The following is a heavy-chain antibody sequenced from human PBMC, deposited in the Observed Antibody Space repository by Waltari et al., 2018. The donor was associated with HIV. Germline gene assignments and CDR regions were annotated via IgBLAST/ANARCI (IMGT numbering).Heavy chain of an antibody. J-gene: IGHJ5*02. V-gene: IGHV7-4-1*02. D-gene: IGHD3-3*02. CDR2: INTNTGNP. Sequence: QVQLVQSGSELKKPGASVKISCRASGYKFTNYAMNWVRQAPGQGPEWMGWINTNTGNPTYARGFTGLFVFSLDTSVSTAYLQINSLKAEDTAVYYCAKLGMKNWFDPWGQGTLVTVSS. CDR3: AKLGMKNWFDP. CDR1: GYKFTNYA.